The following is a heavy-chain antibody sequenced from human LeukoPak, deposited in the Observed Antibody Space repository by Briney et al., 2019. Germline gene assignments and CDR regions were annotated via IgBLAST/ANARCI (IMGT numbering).Heavy chain of an antibody. D-gene: IGHD3-22*01. CDR3: ARTYYYDSSGYYYPTFFFDY. CDR1: GYSISSGYY. Sequence: SETLSLTCTVSGYSISSGYYWGWIRQPPGKGLEWIGGIYHSGSTYYNPSLKSRVTISVDTSKNQFSLKLSSVTAADTAVYYCARTYYYDSSGYYYPTFFFDYWGQGTLVTVSS. CDR2: IYHSGST. J-gene: IGHJ4*02. V-gene: IGHV4-38-2*02.